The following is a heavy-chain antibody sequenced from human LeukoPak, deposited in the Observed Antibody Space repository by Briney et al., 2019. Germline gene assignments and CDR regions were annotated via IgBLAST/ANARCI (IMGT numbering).Heavy chain of an antibody. V-gene: IGHV1-2*02. CDR1: GYTFTGYY. CDR2: INPNSGGT. D-gene: IGHD3-22*01. CDR3: TRDYYDSSGYPDY. J-gene: IGHJ4*02. Sequence: ASVKVSCKASGYTFTGYYMHWVRQAPGQGLEWMGWINPNSGGTNYAQKFQGRVTMTRDTSISTAYMELSRLRSDDTAVYYCTRDYYDSSGYPDYWGQGTLVTVSS.